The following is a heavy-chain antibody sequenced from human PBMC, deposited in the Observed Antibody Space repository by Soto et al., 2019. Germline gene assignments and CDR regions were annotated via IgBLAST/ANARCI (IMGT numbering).Heavy chain of an antibody. CDR1: GGTFSSYA. V-gene: IGHV1-69*01. CDR2: IIPIFGTA. J-gene: IGHJ5*02. CDR3: ARSVFSGSSWYNWFDP. Sequence: QVQLVQSGAEVKKPGSSVKVSCKASGGTFSSYAISWVRQAPGQGLEWMGGIIPIFGTANYAQKFQGRVTITADESTSTAYMELSSLRSEDTAGYYCARSVFSGSSWYNWFDPWGQGTLVTVSS. D-gene: IGHD6-13*01.